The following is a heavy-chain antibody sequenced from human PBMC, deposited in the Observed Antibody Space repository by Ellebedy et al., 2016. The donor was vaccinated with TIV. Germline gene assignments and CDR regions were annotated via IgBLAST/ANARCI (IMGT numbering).Heavy chain of an antibody. D-gene: IGHD6-19*01. CDR1: GFTFSSYA. V-gene: IGHV3-23*01. CDR3: AKDEGGSWKVAGITWFDP. CDR2: ISGSGGST. J-gene: IGHJ5*02. Sequence: GESLKISXAASGFTFSSYAMSWVRQAPGKGLEWVSAISGSGGSTYYADSVKGRFTISRDNSKNTLYLQMNSLRAEDTAVYYCAKDEGGSWKVAGITWFDPWGQGTLVTVSS.